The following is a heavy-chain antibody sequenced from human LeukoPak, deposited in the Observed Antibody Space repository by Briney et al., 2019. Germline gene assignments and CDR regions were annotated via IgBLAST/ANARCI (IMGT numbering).Heavy chain of an antibody. CDR1: GYSLTSGHY. V-gene: IGHV4-38-2*02. Sequence: SETLSLTCTVSGYSLTSGHYWGWIRQPPGKGLEWIGSIHYSGSTYYNPSLKSRVTISVDTSKNQFSLKLSSVTAADTAVYYCARQGYDSSGYYYAFDYWGQGTLVTVSS. CDR3: ARQGYDSSGYYYAFDY. J-gene: IGHJ4*02. CDR2: IHYSGST. D-gene: IGHD3-22*01.